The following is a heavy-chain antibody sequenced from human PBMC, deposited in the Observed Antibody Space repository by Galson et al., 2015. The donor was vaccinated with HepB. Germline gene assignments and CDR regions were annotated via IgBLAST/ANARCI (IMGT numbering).Heavy chain of an antibody. Sequence: SLRLSCAVSGSTFRSYDMHWVRQVIGKGLEWVSAIGKGGDTYYAGSVKGRFTISRENAKNSLYLQMNSLRAGDTAIYYCAREGRSINWDGWYFDLWGRGTLVAVSS. V-gene: IGHV3-13*01. CDR3: AREGRSINWDGWYFDL. CDR1: GSTFRSYD. CDR2: IGKGGDT. J-gene: IGHJ2*01. D-gene: IGHD1-1*01.